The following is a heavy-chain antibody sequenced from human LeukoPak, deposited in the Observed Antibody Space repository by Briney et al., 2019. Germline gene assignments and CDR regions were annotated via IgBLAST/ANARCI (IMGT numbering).Heavy chain of an antibody. V-gene: IGHV4-61*02. D-gene: IGHD3-22*01. CDR1: GGSISSGTYY. CDR2: IYTSGST. CDR3: ARASYSYDIGGWVPFDY. J-gene: IGHJ4*02. Sequence: PSETLSLTCTVSGGSISSGTYYWTWIRQPAGKGLEWIGRIYTSGSTHYNPSLKSRVTISVDTSKNQFSLKLRSVTAADTAVYYCARASYSYDIGGWVPFDYWGQGTLVTVSS.